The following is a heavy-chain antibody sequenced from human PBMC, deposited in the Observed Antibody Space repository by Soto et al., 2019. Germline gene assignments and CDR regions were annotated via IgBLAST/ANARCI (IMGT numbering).Heavy chain of an antibody. CDR1: GYSFTSYW. J-gene: IGHJ6*02. D-gene: IGHD6-6*01. V-gene: IGHV5-51*01. CDR2: IYPGDSDT. Sequence: PGESLKISCKGSGYSFTSYWIGWVRQMPGKGLEWMGIIYPGDSDTRYSPSFQGQVTISADKSISTAYLQWSSLKASDTAMYYCERRGEAARPGHQYYYYGIDVWGQGTTVTVSS. CDR3: ERRGEAARPGHQYYYYGIDV.